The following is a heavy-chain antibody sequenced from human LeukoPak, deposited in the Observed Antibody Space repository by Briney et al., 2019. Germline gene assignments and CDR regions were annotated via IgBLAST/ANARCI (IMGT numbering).Heavy chain of an antibody. CDR2: IYTSGST. Sequence: SQTLSLTCTVSGGSISSGSYYWSWIRQPAGKGLEWIGRIYTSGSTNYNPSLKSRVTMSVDTSKNQFSLKLSSVTAADTAVYFCARPILLWFGETHGAFDIWGQGTMVTVSS. V-gene: IGHV4-61*02. CDR1: GGSISSGSYY. J-gene: IGHJ3*02. CDR3: ARPILLWFGETHGAFDI. D-gene: IGHD3-10*01.